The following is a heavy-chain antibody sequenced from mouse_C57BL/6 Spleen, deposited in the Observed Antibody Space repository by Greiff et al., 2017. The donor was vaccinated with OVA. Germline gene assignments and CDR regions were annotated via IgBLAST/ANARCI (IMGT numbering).Heavy chain of an antibody. CDR3: TTFILPAY. D-gene: IGHD1-1*01. Sequence: VQLKQSGAELVRPGASVKLSCTASGFNIKDDYMHWVKQRPEQGLEWIGWIDPENGDTEYASKVQGKATITADTSSNTAYLQLSSLTSEDTAVYYCTTFILPAYWGQGTLVTVSA. CDR1: GFNIKDDY. CDR2: IDPENGDT. J-gene: IGHJ3*01. V-gene: IGHV14-4*01.